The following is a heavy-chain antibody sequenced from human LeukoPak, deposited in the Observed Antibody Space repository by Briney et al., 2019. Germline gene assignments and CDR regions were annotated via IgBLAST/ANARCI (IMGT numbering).Heavy chain of an antibody. Sequence: GASVKVSCKASGYTFTSYDINWVRQAPGQGLEWMGWMNPNSGNTGYAQQFQGRVTMTRDTSITTAYMELSSLRSEDTAVYFCARRWIGELPRRGSWFDPWGQGTLVTVSS. V-gene: IGHV1-8*01. CDR3: ARRWIGELPRRGSWFDP. D-gene: IGHD3-10*01. CDR1: GYTFTSYD. CDR2: MNPNSGNT. J-gene: IGHJ5*02.